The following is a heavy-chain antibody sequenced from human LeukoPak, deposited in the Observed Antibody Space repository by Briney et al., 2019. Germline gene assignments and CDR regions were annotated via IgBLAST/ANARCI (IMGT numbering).Heavy chain of an antibody. D-gene: IGHD2-2*01. CDR1: GGSISSYY. V-gene: IGHV4-34*01. CDR2: INHSGST. CDR3: ARLPDIVVVPAAPDAFDI. Sequence: SETLSLTCTVSGGSISSYYWSWIRQPPGKGLEWIGEINHSGSTNYNPSLKSRVTISVDTSRNQFSLKLSSVTAADTAVYYCARLPDIVVVPAAPDAFDIWGQGTMVTVSS. J-gene: IGHJ3*02.